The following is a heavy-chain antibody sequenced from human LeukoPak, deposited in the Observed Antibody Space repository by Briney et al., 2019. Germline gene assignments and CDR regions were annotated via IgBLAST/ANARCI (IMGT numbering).Heavy chain of an antibody. CDR2: ISTSSSYI. CDR1: GFSFSSYS. D-gene: IGHD2-15*01. V-gene: IGHV3-21*04. Sequence: GGSLRLSCAASGFSFSSYSMNWVRQAPGKGLEWVSSISTSSSYIYYADSVKGRFTISRDNSKNTLYLQMNSLRAEDTAIYYCAKNGDRGAYCTGGTCYPYFYYYMDVWGKGTTVTI. J-gene: IGHJ6*03. CDR3: AKNGDRGAYCTGGTCYPYFYYYMDV.